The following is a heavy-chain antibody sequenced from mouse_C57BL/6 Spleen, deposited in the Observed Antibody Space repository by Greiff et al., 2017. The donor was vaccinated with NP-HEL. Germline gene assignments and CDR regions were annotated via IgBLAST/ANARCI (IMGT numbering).Heavy chain of an antibody. CDR1: GYTFTSYW. V-gene: IGHV1-64*01. CDR2: IHPNSGST. CDR3: ATNYDGYSFDY. J-gene: IGHJ2*01. Sequence: QVQLQQPGAELVKPGASVKLSCKASGYTFTSYWMHWVKQRPGQGLEWIGMIHPNSGSTNYNEKFKSKATLTVEKSSSTAYMQLSSLTSEDSAVYYCATNYDGYSFDYWGQGTTLTVSS. D-gene: IGHD2-3*01.